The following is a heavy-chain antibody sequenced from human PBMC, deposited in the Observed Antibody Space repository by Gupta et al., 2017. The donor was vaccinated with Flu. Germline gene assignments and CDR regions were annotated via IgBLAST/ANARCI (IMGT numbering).Heavy chain of an antibody. Sequence: EVQLVESGGGLVKPGGSLRPSCAASGFTFRSYSMNWVRQAPGKGLEWVSSISSSSSYIYYADSVKGRFTISRDNAKNSLYLQMNSLRAEDTAVYYCARDMVDGYNERRGFDYWGQGTLVTVSS. V-gene: IGHV3-21*01. D-gene: IGHD5-24*01. CDR2: ISSSSSYI. CDR3: ARDMVDGYNERRGFDY. J-gene: IGHJ4*02. CDR1: GFTFRSYS.